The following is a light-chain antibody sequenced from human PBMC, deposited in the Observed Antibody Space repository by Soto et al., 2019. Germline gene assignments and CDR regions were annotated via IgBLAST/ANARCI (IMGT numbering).Light chain of an antibody. CDR1: QSISNR. V-gene: IGKV1-5*03. Sequence: DIQMTQSLSTLSASVGDRVSITCRASQSISNRLAWYQQKPGKAPKLLIYKASSLESGVPSNFSGSGSGTEFTLTISSLQPDDFATYYCQQYNTYPWTFGQGTKVEIK. J-gene: IGKJ1*01. CDR3: QQYNTYPWT. CDR2: KAS.